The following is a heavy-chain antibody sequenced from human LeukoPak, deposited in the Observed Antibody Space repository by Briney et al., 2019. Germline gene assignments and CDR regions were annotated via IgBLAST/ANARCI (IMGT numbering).Heavy chain of an antibody. CDR3: ARGRRLGELSLPQHFDY. Sequence: QTGGSLRLSCAASGFTFSSYGMHWVRQAPGKGLEWVAVIWYDGSNKYYADSVKGRFTISRDNSKNTLYLQMNSLRAEDTAVYYCARGRRLGELSLPQHFDYWGQGTLVTVSS. CDR2: IWYDGSNK. D-gene: IGHD3-16*02. CDR1: GFTFSSYG. V-gene: IGHV3-33*08. J-gene: IGHJ4*02.